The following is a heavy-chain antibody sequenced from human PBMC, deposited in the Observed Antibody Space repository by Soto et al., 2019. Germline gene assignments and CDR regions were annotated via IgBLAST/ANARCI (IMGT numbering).Heavy chain of an antibody. CDR3: ARATGTLRSRNCDY. CDR1: GGSISTVGHY. CDR2: IYHTGST. Sequence: PSETLSLTCSVSGGSISTVGHYWTWIRQPPGKGLEWIGSIYHTGSTYYSKSLRSRLTMSVDPSKSQFSLRLSSLTAADTAVYYCARATGTLRSRNCDYWGQGTLVTVSS. J-gene: IGHJ4*02. V-gene: IGHV4-31*03. D-gene: IGHD1-1*01.